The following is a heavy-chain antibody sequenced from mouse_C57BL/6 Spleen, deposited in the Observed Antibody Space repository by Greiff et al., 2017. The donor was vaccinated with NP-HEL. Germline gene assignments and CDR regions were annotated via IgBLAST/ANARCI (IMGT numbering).Heavy chain of an antibody. Sequence: VQLQQSAAELVRPGASVTLSCKASGYTFTDYEMHWVKQTPVHGLEWIGAIDPETGGTAYNQKFKGKAILTADKSSSTAYMELRSLTSEDSAVYYCTRAWFAYWGQGTLVTVSA. V-gene: IGHV1-15*01. J-gene: IGHJ3*01. CDR2: IDPETGGT. CDR3: TRAWFAY. CDR1: GYTFTDYE.